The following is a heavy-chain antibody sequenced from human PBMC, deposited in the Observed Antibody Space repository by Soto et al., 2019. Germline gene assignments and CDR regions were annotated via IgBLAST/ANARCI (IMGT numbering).Heavy chain of an antibody. CDR3: VRSGDYRSGSYWYFFDY. CDR2: INPDGSEK. J-gene: IGHJ4*02. Sequence: GGSLRLPWAASGFSFSDVCMTWVLQAPGKGLECLACINPDGSEKYYVDSVKGRFTVSRDNARNSLYVQMNSLRAEDTALYYCVRSGDYRSGSYWYFFDYWGQGTRVTVS. CDR1: GFSFSDVC. D-gene: IGHD3-10*01. V-gene: IGHV3-7*03.